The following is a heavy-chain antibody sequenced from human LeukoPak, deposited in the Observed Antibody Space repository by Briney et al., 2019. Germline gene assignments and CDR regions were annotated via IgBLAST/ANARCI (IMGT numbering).Heavy chain of an antibody. CDR1: GFTFSSYD. CDR3: ARVVVTYYYDSSGYYYDY. D-gene: IGHD3-22*01. J-gene: IGHJ4*02. Sequence: GGSLRLSCAASGFTFSSYDMHWVRQATGKGLEWVSAIGTAGDTYYPGSVKGRFTISRENAKNSLYLQMNSLRAGDTAVYYCARVVVTYYYDSSGYYYDYWGQGTLVTVSS. V-gene: IGHV3-13*01. CDR2: IGTAGDT.